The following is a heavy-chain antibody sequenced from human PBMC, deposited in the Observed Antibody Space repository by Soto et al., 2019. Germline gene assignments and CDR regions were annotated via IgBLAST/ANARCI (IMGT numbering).Heavy chain of an antibody. D-gene: IGHD6-19*01. Sequence: SLRLSCAASGFTFSSYAMSWVRQAPGKGLEWVSAISGSGGRTYDADSVKGRFTSARDHSKNTLYLQMNSLRAEDTAVYSCAKGGIAVAAKPHYWGQGTLVTVS. V-gene: IGHV3-23*01. CDR1: GFTFSSYA. CDR2: ISGSGGRT. J-gene: IGHJ4*02. CDR3: AKGGIAVAAKPHY.